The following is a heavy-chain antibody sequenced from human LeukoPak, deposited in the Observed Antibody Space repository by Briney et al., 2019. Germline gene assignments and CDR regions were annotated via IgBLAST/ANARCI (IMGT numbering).Heavy chain of an antibody. CDR2: INHSGST. D-gene: IGHD3-10*01. CDR3: ARGRSCITVVGGGIPQATPFDY. CDR1: GFTFSGYY. J-gene: IGHJ4*02. Sequence: PSETLSLTCAAYGFTFSGYYWSWIRQAPGKGLEWIGEINHSGSTNYNPSLKRRVTISVDTSNNHFFQQLSHMTAADTAVYYCARGRSCITVVGGGIPQATPFDYWGQGTLVTVSS. V-gene: IGHV4-34*01.